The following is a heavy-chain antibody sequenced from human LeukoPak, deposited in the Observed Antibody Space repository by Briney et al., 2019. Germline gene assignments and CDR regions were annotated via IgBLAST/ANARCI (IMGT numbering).Heavy chain of an antibody. CDR1: GYTFTSYD. Sequence: GASVKVSCKASGYTFTSYDINWVRRATGQGLEWMGWMSPNSGNTGYAQKFQGRVTMTRDTSISTAYMELNSLRSEDTAVYYCTSGPPEWGFDLWGRGTLVTASS. J-gene: IGHJ2*01. CDR3: TSGPPEWGFDL. CDR2: MSPNSGNT. V-gene: IGHV1-8*01. D-gene: IGHD1-14*01.